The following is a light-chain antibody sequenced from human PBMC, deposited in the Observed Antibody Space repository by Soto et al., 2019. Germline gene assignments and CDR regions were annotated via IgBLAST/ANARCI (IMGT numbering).Light chain of an antibody. J-gene: IGLJ1*01. CDR3: QSYDSSLSGSYV. Sequence: QSVLTQPPSVSGAPGQRVTISCTGSSSNIGEGYDVHWYQRLPGTAPKVLIYGNNNRPSGVPDRFSGSKSGTSASLAITGLQAEDEADYYCQSYDSSLSGSYVFGTGTKLTVL. V-gene: IGLV1-40*01. CDR1: SSNIGEGYD. CDR2: GNN.